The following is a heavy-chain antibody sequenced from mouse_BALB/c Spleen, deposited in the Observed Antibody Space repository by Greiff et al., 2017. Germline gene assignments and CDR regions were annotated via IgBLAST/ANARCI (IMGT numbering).Heavy chain of an antibody. D-gene: IGHD2-14*01. CDR3: AREGYRYDGLDY. CDR2: INPYNDGT. V-gene: IGHV1-14*01. Sequence: VQLKESGPELVKPGASVKMSCKASGYTFTSYVMHWVKQKPGQGLEWIGYINPYNDGTKYNEKFKGKATLTSDKSSSTAYMELSSLTSEDSAVYYCAREGYRYDGLDYWGQGTTLTVSA. CDR1: GYTFTSYV. J-gene: IGHJ2*01.